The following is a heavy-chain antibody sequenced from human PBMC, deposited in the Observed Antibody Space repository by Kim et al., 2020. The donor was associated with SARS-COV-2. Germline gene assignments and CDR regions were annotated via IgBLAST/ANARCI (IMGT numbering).Heavy chain of an antibody. V-gene: IGHV3-48*02. Sequence: GGSLRLSCTVPGFTFSSYSMTWVRQAPGKGLEWVSYIHSSGSPKYYADSMKGRFTISRDNAKKTLYLQIHSLRDEETAVYYCAGHSSSWWFEYWGQGTLVTVSS. D-gene: IGHD6-13*01. CDR2: IHSSGSPK. CDR1: GFTFSSYS. J-gene: IGHJ4*02. CDR3: AGHSSSWWFEY.